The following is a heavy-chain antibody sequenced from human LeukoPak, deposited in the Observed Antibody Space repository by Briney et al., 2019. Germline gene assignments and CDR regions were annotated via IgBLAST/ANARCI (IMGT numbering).Heavy chain of an antibody. CDR3: AKDAGATPVLPFDY. V-gene: IGHV3-23*01. J-gene: IGHJ4*02. CDR2: ISGSGGST. CDR1: GFTFSNYA. Sequence: PGGSLRLSCAASGFTFSNYAMSWVRQAPGKGLEWVSVISGSGGSTYYADSVKGRFTISRDNSKNTLYLQMNSLRAEDTAVYYCAKDAGATPVLPFDYWGQGTLVTVSS. D-gene: IGHD1-26*01.